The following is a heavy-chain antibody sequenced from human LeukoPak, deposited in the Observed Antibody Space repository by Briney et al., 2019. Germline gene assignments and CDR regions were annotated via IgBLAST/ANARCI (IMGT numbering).Heavy chain of an antibody. CDR1: GYTFTSYD. CDR3: ARGIIAAAGTADY. CDR2: MNPNSGNT. Sequence: GASVKVSCKASGYTFTSYDINWVRQVTGQGLEWMGWMNPNSGNTGYAQKFQGRVTMTRNTSISTAYMELSSLRSEDTAVYYCARGIIAAAGTADYWGQGTLVTVSS. J-gene: IGHJ4*02. D-gene: IGHD6-13*01. V-gene: IGHV1-8*01.